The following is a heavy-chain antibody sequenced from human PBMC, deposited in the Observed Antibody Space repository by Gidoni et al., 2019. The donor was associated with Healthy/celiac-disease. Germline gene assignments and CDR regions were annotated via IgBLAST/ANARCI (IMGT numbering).Heavy chain of an antibody. CDR1: GGSFSGYY. Sequence: QVQLQQWGAGMLKHSETTPLTGAVYGGSFSGYYWSWIRQPPGEGMEWIGESNHSVSTNYNPSLRSRVTISVDTSKNQFSLKRSSATAADTAVYYCAKGRRGTISFDYWGQGTLVTVSS. D-gene: IGHD3-9*01. CDR2: SNHSVST. V-gene: IGHV4-34*01. CDR3: AKGRRGTISFDY. J-gene: IGHJ4*02.